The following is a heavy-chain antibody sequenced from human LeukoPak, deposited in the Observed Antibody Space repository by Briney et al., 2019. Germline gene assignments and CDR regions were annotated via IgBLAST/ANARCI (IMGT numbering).Heavy chain of an antibody. CDR3: ARLTVVNLGDY. CDR2: IKEDGSEK. V-gene: IGHV3-7*01. CDR1: GFTFSNYW. J-gene: IGHJ4*02. D-gene: IGHD4-23*01. Sequence: GGSLRLSCAASGFTFSNYWMSWVRQAPGKGLEWVANIKEDGSEKYYVDSVKGRFTISRDNAKNSLYLQMNSLRAEDTAVYYCARLTVVNLGDYWGQGTLVTVSS.